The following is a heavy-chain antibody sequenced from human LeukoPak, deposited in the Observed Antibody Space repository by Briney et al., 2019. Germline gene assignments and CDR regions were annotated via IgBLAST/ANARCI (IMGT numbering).Heavy chain of an antibody. CDR2: IYHSGST. D-gene: IGHD3-10*01. Sequence: PSETLSLTCTVSGGSISSGGYYWSWIRQPPGKGLEWIGYIYHSGSTYYNPSLKSRVTISVDRSKNQFSLKLSSVTAADTAVHYCARVQLLWFGEFPGAFDIWGQGTMVTVSS. CDR1: GGSISSGGYY. V-gene: IGHV4-30-2*01. CDR3: ARVQLLWFGEFPGAFDI. J-gene: IGHJ3*02.